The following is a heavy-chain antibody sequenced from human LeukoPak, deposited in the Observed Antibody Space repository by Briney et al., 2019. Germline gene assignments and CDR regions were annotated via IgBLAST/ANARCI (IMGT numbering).Heavy chain of an antibody. D-gene: IGHD1-26*01. CDR3: ARQFWGGASYRFDY. V-gene: IGHV4-39*01. Sequence: SETLSLTCTVSGGSISSSPHYWGWIRQPPGKGLEWIGSIYYSGSSYYIPSLKSRVTVSVDTSKNQFSLRLSSLTVADTAVYYCARQFWGGASYRFDYWGQGALVTVSS. J-gene: IGHJ4*02. CDR2: IYYSGSS. CDR1: GGSISSSPHY.